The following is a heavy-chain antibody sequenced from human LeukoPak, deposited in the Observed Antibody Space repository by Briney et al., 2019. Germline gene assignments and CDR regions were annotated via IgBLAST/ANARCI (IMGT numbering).Heavy chain of an antibody. CDR2: IRYSSRYI. D-gene: IGHD1-1*01. J-gene: IGHJ4*02. Sequence: GGSLTLSCSASGFTLSAYSMNWVGQAPGKEREVDWSIRYSSRYIYNAGSVKGGFTISRDNAKNSLYLQMSRLRAEDTAVYYCAREYFNDVFDYWGQGTLVTVSS. CDR3: AREYFNDVFDY. V-gene: IGHV3-21*01. CDR1: GFTLSAYS.